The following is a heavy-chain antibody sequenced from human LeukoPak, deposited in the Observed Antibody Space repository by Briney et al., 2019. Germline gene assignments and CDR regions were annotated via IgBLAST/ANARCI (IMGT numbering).Heavy chain of an antibody. CDR2: ISGSGGRT. CDR3: AKAAAGTYYYYYGMDG. J-gene: IGHJ6*02. D-gene: IGHD6-13*01. V-gene: IGHV3-23*01. Sequence: PGGSLRLSCAASGFTFSSYAMTWVRQAPGKGLEWVSGISGSGGRTYYADSVKGRFTISRDNSKNTLYLQMNNLRAEDTAVYYCAKAAAGTYYYYYGMDGWGQGTTVTVSS. CDR1: GFTFSSYA.